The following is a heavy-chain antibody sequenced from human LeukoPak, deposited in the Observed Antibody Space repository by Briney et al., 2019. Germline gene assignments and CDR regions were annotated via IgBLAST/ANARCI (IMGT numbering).Heavy chain of an antibody. V-gene: IGHV4-34*01. Sequence: SETLSLTCAVYGGSFSGYYWSWIRQPPGKGLEWIGEINHSGSTNYNPSLKSRVTISVDKSKNQFSLKLSSVTAADTAVYYCARQGSRIAAAGAYWYFDLWGRGTLVTVSS. D-gene: IGHD6-13*01. CDR3: ARQGSRIAAAGAYWYFDL. J-gene: IGHJ2*01. CDR1: GGSFSGYY. CDR2: INHSGST.